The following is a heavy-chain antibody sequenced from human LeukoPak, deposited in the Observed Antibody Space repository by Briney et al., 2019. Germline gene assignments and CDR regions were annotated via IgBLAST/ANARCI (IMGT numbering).Heavy chain of an antibody. D-gene: IGHD1-26*01. J-gene: IGHJ1*01. Sequence: GGSLRLSCAASGFTFSNFWINWVRQAPGKGLEWVALISLDGSYKFYADSVKGRFTISRDNSKSTLYLQMSSLRVEDSAVYYCARDSGSLPFHLWGQGTLVTVFS. CDR2: ISLDGSYK. CDR3: ARDSGSLPFHL. CDR1: GFTFSNFW. V-gene: IGHV3-30-3*01.